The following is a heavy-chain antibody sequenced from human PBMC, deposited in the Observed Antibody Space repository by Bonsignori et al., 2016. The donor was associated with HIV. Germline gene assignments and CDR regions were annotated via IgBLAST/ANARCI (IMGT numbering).Heavy chain of an antibody. CDR2: INPSGGST. CDR3: ARASVPSGVLRFLEWLLSGAFDI. V-gene: IGHV1-46*01. J-gene: IGHJ3*02. Sequence: WVRQAPGQGLEWMGIINPSGGSTSYAQKFQGRVTMTRDTSTSTVYMELSSLRSEDTAVYYCARASVPSGVLRFLEWLLSGAFDIWGQGTMVTVSS. D-gene: IGHD3-3*01.